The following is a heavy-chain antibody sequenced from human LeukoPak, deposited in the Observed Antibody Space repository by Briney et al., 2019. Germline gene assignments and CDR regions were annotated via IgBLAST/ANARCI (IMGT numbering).Heavy chain of an antibody. V-gene: IGHV1-2*02. Sequence: GASVKVSCKASGYTFTGYYMHWVRQAPGQGLEWMGWINPNSGGTNYAQKLQGRVTMTTDTSTSTAYMELRSLRSDDTAVYYCARDRATGTTSTFDPWGQGTLVTVSS. J-gene: IGHJ5*02. CDR3: ARDRATGTTSTFDP. CDR1: GYTFTGYY. CDR2: INPNSGGT. D-gene: IGHD1-1*01.